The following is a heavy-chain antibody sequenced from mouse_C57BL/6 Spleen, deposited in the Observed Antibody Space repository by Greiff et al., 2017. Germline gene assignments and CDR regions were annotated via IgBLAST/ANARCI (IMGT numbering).Heavy chain of an antibody. CDR3: ARGETVLDY. V-gene: IGHV1-59*01. CDR1: GYTFTSYW. D-gene: IGHD1-1*01. Sequence: VQLQQPGAELVRPGTSVQLSCKASGYTFTSYWMHWVKQRPGQGLEWIGVIDPSDSYTNYNQKFKGKATLTVDTSSSTAYMQLSSLTSEDSAVYYCARGETVLDYWGQGTTLTVSS. J-gene: IGHJ2*01. CDR2: IDPSDSYT.